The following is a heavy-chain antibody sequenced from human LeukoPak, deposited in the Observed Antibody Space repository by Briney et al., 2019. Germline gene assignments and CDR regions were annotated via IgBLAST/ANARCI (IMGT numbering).Heavy chain of an antibody. J-gene: IGHJ4*02. CDR3: AKPYSSGWPYFDY. CDR2: ISGSGGST. CDR1: GFTFSSYV. D-gene: IGHD6-19*01. Sequence: QSGGSLRLSCAASGFTFSSYVMSWVRQAPGKGLEWVSAISGSGGSTYYADSVKGRFTISRDNSKNTLYLQMNSLRAEDTAVYYCAKPYSSGWPYFDYWGQGTLVTVSS. V-gene: IGHV3-23*01.